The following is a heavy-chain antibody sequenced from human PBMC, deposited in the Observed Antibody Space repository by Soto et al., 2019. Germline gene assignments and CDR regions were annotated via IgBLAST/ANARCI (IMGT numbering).Heavy chain of an antibody. CDR3: ARACGVYSYASSGSYYSGWFDP. CDR2: INAGNGNT. Sequence: ASVKVSCKASGYTFTSYAMHWVRQAPGQRLEWMGWINAGNGNTKYSQKFQRRVTITRDTSASTAYMELSSLRSEDTAVYYCARACGVYSYASSGSYYSGWFDPWGQGTLVTVSS. J-gene: IGHJ5*02. D-gene: IGHD3-22*01. CDR1: GYTFTSYA. V-gene: IGHV1-3*01.